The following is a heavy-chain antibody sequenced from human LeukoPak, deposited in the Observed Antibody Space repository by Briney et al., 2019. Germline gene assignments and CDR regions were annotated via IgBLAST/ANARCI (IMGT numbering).Heavy chain of an antibody. CDR2: MYYSGST. J-gene: IGHJ5*02. CDR1: GGSISSGDYY. V-gene: IGHV4-30-4*01. CDR3: ARPYYYDSRVDP. Sequence: SETLSLTCTVSGGSISSGDYYWSWIRQPPGKGLEWIGYMYYSGSTYYNPSLKSRATISVDTSKNQFSLKLSSVTAADTAVYYCARPYYYDSRVDPWGQGTLVTVSS. D-gene: IGHD3-22*01.